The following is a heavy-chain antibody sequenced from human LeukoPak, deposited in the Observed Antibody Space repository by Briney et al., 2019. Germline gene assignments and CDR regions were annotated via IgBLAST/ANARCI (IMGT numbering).Heavy chain of an antibody. V-gene: IGHV3-53*05. CDR1: GFTVSSNY. Sequence: GGSLRLSCAASGFTVSSNYMSWVRQAPGKGLEWVSVIYSGGSTYYADSVKGRFTISRDSSKNTVYLQMSSLRAEDTAVYYCAKDQQQLAYLFDYWGQGTLVTVSS. CDR2: IYSGGST. J-gene: IGHJ4*02. D-gene: IGHD6-13*01. CDR3: AKDQQQLAYLFDY.